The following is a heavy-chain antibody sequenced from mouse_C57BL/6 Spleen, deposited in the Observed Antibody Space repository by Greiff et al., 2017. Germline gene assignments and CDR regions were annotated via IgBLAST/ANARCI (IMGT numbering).Heavy chain of an antibody. CDR3: ARSITTVVPLGFDY. CDR2: IDPSDSYT. J-gene: IGHJ2*01. Sequence: QVHVKQPGAELVRPGTSVKLSCKASGYTFTSYWMHWVKQRPGQGLEWIGVIDPSDSYTNYNQKFKGKATLTVDTSSSTAYMQLSSLTSEDSAVYYCARSITTVVPLGFDYWGQGTTLTVSS. CDR1: GYTFTSYW. D-gene: IGHD1-1*01. V-gene: IGHV1-59*01.